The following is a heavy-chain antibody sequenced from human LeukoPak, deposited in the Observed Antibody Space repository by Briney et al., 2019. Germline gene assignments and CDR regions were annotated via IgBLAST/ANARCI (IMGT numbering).Heavy chain of an antibody. J-gene: IGHJ4*02. D-gene: IGHD6-13*01. Sequence: GASVNVSCTASGYTFTSYYMHWARQAPGQGLEWMGIINPSGGNTSYAQKFQGRVTMTRDTSTSTVYMELSSLRSEDTAVYYCARDISIAAAGYWGQGTLVTVSS. CDR3: ARDISIAAAGY. V-gene: IGHV1-46*01. CDR1: GYTFTSYY. CDR2: INPSGGNT.